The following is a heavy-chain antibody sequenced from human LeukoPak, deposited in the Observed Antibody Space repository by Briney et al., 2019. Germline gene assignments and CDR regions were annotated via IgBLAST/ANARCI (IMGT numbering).Heavy chain of an antibody. V-gene: IGHV1-69*01. Sequence: PAASVKVSCKASGGTFSSYANSWVRQAPGQGLEWMGGIIPIFGTANYAQKFQGRVTITADESTSTAYMELSSLRSEDTAVYYCARDGGYGDDRGDWFDPWGQGTMVTVSS. CDR3: ARDGGYGDDRGDWFDP. J-gene: IGHJ5*02. D-gene: IGHD4-17*01. CDR2: IIPIFGTA. CDR1: GGTFSSYA.